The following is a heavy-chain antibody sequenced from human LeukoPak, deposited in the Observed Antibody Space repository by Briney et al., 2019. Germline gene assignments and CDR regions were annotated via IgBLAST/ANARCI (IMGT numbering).Heavy chain of an antibody. V-gene: IGHV2-5*01. J-gene: IGHJ4*02. CDR3: AHKGRGSGSYTM. CDR1: GFSLSTTGVA. D-gene: IGHD3-10*01. Sequence: GSGPTLVNPTQTLTLTCTFSGFSLSTTGVAVGWIRQPPGKALEWLAVHYWNNDKSYSPSLKSRLTITKDTSKNQVVLIMTNMDPVDTATYYCAHKGRGSGSYTMWGQGTLVTVSS. CDR2: HYWNNDK.